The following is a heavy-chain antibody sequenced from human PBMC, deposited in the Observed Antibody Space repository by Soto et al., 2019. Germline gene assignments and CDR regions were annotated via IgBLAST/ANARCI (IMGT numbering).Heavy chain of an antibody. Sequence: PGGSLRLSCAASGFTFSSYWMSWVRQAPGKGLEWVANIKQDGSEKYYVDSVKGRFTISRDNAKNSLYLQMNSLRAEDTAVYYCARDSHPRLYSSGWYSWGPGGAYFQHWGQGTLVTVSS. CDR3: ARDSHPRLYSSGWYSWGPGGAYFQH. V-gene: IGHV3-7*01. D-gene: IGHD6-19*01. CDR1: GFTFSSYW. CDR2: IKQDGSEK. J-gene: IGHJ1*01.